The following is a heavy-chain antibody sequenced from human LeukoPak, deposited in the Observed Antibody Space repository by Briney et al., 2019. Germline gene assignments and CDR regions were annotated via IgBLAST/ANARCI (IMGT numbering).Heavy chain of an antibody. CDR3: ARALRIAVVDY. D-gene: IGHD2-15*01. Sequence: PGGSLRLSCAASGFTFSTYWMHWLRQAPGKGLVWVSRISADGSSTYYADSVRGRFTISRDNGKNTLYLQMNSLGAEDTAVYYCARALRIAVVDYWGRGTLVTVSS. J-gene: IGHJ4*02. V-gene: IGHV3-74*01. CDR2: ISADGSST. CDR1: GFTFSTYW.